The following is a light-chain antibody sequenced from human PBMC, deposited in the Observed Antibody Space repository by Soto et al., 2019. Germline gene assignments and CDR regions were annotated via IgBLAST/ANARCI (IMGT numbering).Light chain of an antibody. Sequence: QSVLTQPPSASGTPGQRVTISCSGGSSNIGSNSVNWYQQLPGAAPKLLIYRNYQRPSGVPDRFSGSKSGPSASLAISGLQSEDEADYHCAAWDDSLNGWVFGVGTKLTVL. CDR2: RNY. V-gene: IGLV1-44*01. CDR1: SSNIGSNS. J-gene: IGLJ3*02. CDR3: AAWDDSLNGWV.